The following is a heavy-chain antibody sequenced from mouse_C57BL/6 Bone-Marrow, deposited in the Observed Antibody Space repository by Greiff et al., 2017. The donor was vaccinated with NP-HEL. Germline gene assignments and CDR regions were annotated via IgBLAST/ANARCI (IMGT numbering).Heavy chain of an antibody. CDR2: IDPENGDT. Sequence: EVQLQQSGAELVRPGASVKLSCTASGFNIKDDYMHWVKQRPEQGLEWIGWIDPENGDTEYASKFQGKATLTADTSSHTAYLNLSSLTSEDTAVYYCTRGGLYYDFDYWGKGTTLTVSS. CDR1: GFNIKDDY. V-gene: IGHV14-4*01. CDR3: TRGGLYYDFDY. J-gene: IGHJ2*01. D-gene: IGHD2-4*01.